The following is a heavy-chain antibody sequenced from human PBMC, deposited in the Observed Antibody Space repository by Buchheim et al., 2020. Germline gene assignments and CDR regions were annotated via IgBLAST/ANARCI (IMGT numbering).Heavy chain of an antibody. D-gene: IGHD1-14*01. J-gene: IGHJ6*02. CDR3: TRTGAQYKYYGMDV. Sequence: VQLVESGGDLVQPGGSLRLSCAASGFTFSSYDMHWVRQTAGKGLEWVSTIGTLGDTYYPDSVKGRFTISRENANNSLHLQMNSLRAGDTAVYYCTRTGAQYKYYGMDVWSQGTT. CDR2: IGTLGDT. CDR1: GFTFSSYD. V-gene: IGHV3-13*01.